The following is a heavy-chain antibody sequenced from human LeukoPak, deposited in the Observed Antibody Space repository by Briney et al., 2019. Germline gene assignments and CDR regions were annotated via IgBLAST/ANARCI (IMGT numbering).Heavy chain of an antibody. D-gene: IGHD3-22*01. Sequence: GGSLRLSCAASGFTFTTYTMNWVRQAPGKGLEWVSGITWNSGDIGYADSVKGRFTISRDSAKNSLHLQMNSLRAEDMALYYCAKGTYYYDSSGPPDYFDYWGQGTLVTVSS. V-gene: IGHV3-9*03. CDR2: ITWNSGDI. J-gene: IGHJ4*02. CDR1: GFTFTTYT. CDR3: AKGTYYYDSSGPPDYFDY.